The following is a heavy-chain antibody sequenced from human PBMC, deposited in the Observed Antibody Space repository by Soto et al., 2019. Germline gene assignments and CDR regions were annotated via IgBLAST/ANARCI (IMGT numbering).Heavy chain of an antibody. CDR1: GFTFSSYA. D-gene: IGHD3-3*01. CDR3: ATGPEWLLYFYFDY. CDR2: ISYDGSNK. Sequence: QVQLVESGGGVVQPGRSLRLSCAASGFTFSSYAMHWVRQAPGKGLEWVAVISYDGSNKYYADSVKGRFTISRDNSKNTLYLQMNSLRAEDTAVYYCATGPEWLLYFYFDYWGQGTLVTVSS. J-gene: IGHJ4*02. V-gene: IGHV3-30-3*01.